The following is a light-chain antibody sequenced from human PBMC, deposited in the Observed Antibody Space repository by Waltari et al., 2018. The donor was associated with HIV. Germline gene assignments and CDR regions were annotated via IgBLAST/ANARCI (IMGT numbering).Light chain of an antibody. CDR3: LQSDKWPRT. CDR2: GAS. Sequence: VLLTQSPATLSVSPGERVPLSCRASQSVSSSLAWYQLKPGQAPRLLIYGASTRASGVPARFTATGSGTQFTLTVSNLQSDDFALYFCLQSDKWPRTFGQGTKLEIK. CDR1: QSVSSS. J-gene: IGKJ1*01. V-gene: IGKV3-15*01.